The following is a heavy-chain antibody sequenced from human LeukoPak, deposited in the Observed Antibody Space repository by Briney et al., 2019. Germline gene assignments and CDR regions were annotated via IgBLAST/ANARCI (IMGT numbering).Heavy chain of an antibody. CDR1: GDSVSSNSAA. CDR2: TYYKCKWYN. J-gene: IGHJ6*02. CDR3: VRQKSDDNYYYGLDV. V-gene: IGHV6-1*01. Sequence: SQTLSLTCAISGDSVSSNSAAWNWIRQSPSRGLEWLGRTYYKCKWYNDYAVSVKSRITISPDTSKNQFSLQLNSVTPEDTALYYCVRQKSDDNYYYGLDVWGQGTTVTVSS. D-gene: IGHD2-21*01.